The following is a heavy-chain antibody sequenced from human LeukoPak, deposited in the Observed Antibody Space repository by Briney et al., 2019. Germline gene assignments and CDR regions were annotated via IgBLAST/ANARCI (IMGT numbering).Heavy chain of an antibody. CDR2: ITGSGVST. D-gene: IGHD3-16*01. J-gene: IGHJ4*02. Sequence: GGSLRVSCAASGFTFSSSAMSWVRQAPGKGLEWVSSITGSGVSTYYVDSVKGRFTISRDNSKNTLYLQMNSLRAEDTAVYYCARGEHGDYFDYWGQGTLVTVSS. CDR1: GFTFSSSA. V-gene: IGHV3-23*01. CDR3: ARGEHGDYFDY.